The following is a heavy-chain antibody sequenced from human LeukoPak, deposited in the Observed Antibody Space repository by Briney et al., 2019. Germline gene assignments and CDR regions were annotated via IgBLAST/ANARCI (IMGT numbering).Heavy chain of an antibody. Sequence: GGSLRLSCAASGFTFSSYSMNWVRQAPGKGLEWVSSISSSSYMYYADSVKGRFTISRDNAKNSLYLQMNSLRAEDTAVYYCARRVDYYGSGSAPCAFYFDYWGLGNMVAVSS. D-gene: IGHD3-10*01. J-gene: IGHJ4*02. V-gene: IGHV3-21*01. CDR3: ARRVDYYGSGSAPCAFYFDY. CDR1: GFTFSSYS. CDR2: ISSSSYM.